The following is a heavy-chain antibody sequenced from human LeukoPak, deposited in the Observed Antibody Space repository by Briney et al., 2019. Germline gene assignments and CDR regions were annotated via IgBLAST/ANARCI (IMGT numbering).Heavy chain of an antibody. V-gene: IGHV3-7*05. CDR1: GFTFTTYW. J-gene: IGHJ1*01. D-gene: IGHD3-3*01. CDR3: AKDLPKISIFGALQH. Sequence: GGSLRLSCAASGFTFTTYWMSWVRQAPGKGLEWVANIKQDGSEKYYVDSVKGRFTISRDNAKNSLYLQMNSLRAEDTAVYYCAKDLPKISIFGALQHWGQGTLVTVSS. CDR2: IKQDGSEK.